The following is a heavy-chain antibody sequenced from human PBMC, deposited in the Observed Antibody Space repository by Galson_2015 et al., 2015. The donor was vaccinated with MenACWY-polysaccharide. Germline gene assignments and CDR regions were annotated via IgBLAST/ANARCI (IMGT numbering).Heavy chain of an antibody. Sequence: SLRLSCAASGFTFSSYSMNWVRQAPGKGLEWVSSISSTSSYIYYADSVKGRFTISRDNAKNSLYLQMDSLRAEDTAVYYCARDLRDYYYYYMDVWGKGTTVTVSS. CDR2: ISSTSSYI. J-gene: IGHJ6*03. V-gene: IGHV3-21*01. CDR3: ARDLRDYYYYYMDV. CDR1: GFTFSSYS.